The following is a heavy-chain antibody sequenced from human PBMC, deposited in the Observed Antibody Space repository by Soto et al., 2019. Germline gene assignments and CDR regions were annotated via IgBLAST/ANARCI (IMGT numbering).Heavy chain of an antibody. CDR1: GGTFSNYA. D-gene: IGHD5-12*01. CDR2: IIPIFGTT. CDR3: AKDGGRDGYFGNWFDP. Sequence: QVQLVQSGAEVKKPGSSVKVSCKASGGTFSNYAITWVRQAPGQGLEWMGGIIPIFGTTNYAQKFQGRVTIPADKSTTTAYMELSSLRSEDTAVYYCAKDGGRDGYFGNWFDPWGQGTLVTVSS. V-gene: IGHV1-69*14. J-gene: IGHJ5*02.